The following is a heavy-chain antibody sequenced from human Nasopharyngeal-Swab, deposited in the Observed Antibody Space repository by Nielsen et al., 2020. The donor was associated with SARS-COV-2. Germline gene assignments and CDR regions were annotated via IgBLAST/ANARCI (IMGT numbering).Heavy chain of an antibody. CDR2: FHPEDGET. J-gene: IGHJ5*02. D-gene: IGHD2-2*01. CDR1: GYTLTELS. Sequence: ASVKVSCKVSGYTLTELSMHWVRQAPGKGLEWMGGFHPEDGETIYAQKFQGRVTMTEDPSTDTAYMELSSLRSEDTAVYYCATSAPYCSSTSCSYWFDPWGQGTLVTVSS. V-gene: IGHV1-24*01. CDR3: ATSAPYCSSTSCSYWFDP.